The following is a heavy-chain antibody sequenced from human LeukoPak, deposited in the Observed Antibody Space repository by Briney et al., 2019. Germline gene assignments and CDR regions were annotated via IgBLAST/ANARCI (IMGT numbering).Heavy chain of an antibody. J-gene: IGHJ6*03. CDR1: GYSISSGYY. CDR2: IYHSGST. V-gene: IGHV4-38-2*02. CDR3: ARGPSTGGTLYYYYMDV. Sequence: SETLSLTCTVSGYSISSGYYWGWIRQPPGKGLEWIGSIYHSGSTYYNPSLKSRVTISVDTSKNQFSLKLSSVTAADTAVYYCARGPSTGGTLYYYYMDVWGKGTTVTISS. D-gene: IGHD4-17*01.